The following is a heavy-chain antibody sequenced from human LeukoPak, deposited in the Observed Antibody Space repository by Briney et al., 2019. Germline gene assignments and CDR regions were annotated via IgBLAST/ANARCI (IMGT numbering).Heavy chain of an antibody. CDR1: GFTFSSFA. D-gene: IGHD3-3*01. Sequence: GGSLRLSCAASGFTFSSFAMNWVRQTPGKGLEWVSGISGSGEDSNHADSVTGRFIISRENSKNTLYLQMNSLRADDAAVYYCATNYDDSREAFDVWGQGTVVTVSS. CDR2: ISGSGEDS. CDR3: ATNYDDSREAFDV. J-gene: IGHJ3*01. V-gene: IGHV3-23*01.